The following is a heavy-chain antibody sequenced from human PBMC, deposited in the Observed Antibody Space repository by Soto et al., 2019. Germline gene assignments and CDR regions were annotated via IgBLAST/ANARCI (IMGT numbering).Heavy chain of an antibody. Sequence: SETLSLTCAVSGGSISSGGYSWSWIRQPPGKGLEWIAYIYNNGRTNSNPSLKSRVTISVDTSKNQFSLKLSSVTAADTAVYYCARAPYDRSGYPWFDYWGQGTPVTVSS. J-gene: IGHJ4*02. CDR3: ARAPYDRSGYPWFDY. CDR2: IYNNGRT. CDR1: GGSISSGGYS. D-gene: IGHD3-22*01. V-gene: IGHV4-61*08.